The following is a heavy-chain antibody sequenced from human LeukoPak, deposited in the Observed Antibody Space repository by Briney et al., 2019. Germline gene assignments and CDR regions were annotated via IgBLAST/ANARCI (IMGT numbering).Heavy chain of an antibody. CDR1: GGSFSDYY. Sequence: SETLSLTCAVSGGSFSDYYWSWIRQPPGEGLEWIGEINHSGSTNYDPSPPGRVTLSVDSSKNQISLHLNSVIAADTAVYYCARASGVDFDIWGQGTMVTVSS. CDR3: ARASGVDFDI. CDR2: INHSGST. V-gene: IGHV4-34*01. J-gene: IGHJ3*02. D-gene: IGHD2-8*02.